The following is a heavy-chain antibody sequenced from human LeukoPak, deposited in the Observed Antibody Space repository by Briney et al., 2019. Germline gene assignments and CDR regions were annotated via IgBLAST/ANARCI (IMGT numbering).Heavy chain of an antibody. CDR2: LSKSGNT. CDR1: GGSISSYY. V-gene: IGHV4-59*01. J-gene: IGHJ2*01. D-gene: IGHD5-12*01. CDR3: ARDRVGGYDYAYFDL. Sequence: SETLSLTCTVSGGSISSYYWSWIRLPPGKGLEWIGYLSKSGNTNYSPSLKSRVTIFGDTSKNQFFLKLSSVTAADTAVYYCARDRVGGYDYAYFDLWGRGTLVTVSS.